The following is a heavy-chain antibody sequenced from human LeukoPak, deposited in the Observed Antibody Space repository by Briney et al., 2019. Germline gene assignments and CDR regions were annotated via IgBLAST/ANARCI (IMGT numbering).Heavy chain of an antibody. D-gene: IGHD6-13*01. CDR1: GGTFSSYA. J-gene: IGHJ4*02. CDR2: ISAYNGNT. CDR3: ARGTLAAAGEFDY. Sequence: EASVKVSCKASGGTFSSYAITWVRQAPGQGLEWMGWISAYNGNTNYVQNLQGRVTMTADTSTSTAYLELRSLRSDDTAVYYCARGTLAAAGEFDYWGQGTLVTVSS. V-gene: IGHV1-18*01.